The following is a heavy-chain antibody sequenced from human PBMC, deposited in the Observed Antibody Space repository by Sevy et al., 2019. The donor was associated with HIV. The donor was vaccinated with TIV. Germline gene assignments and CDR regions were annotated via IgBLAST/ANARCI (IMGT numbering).Heavy chain of an antibody. J-gene: IGHJ4*02. CDR2: IGTLADT. V-gene: IGHV3-13*01. D-gene: IGHD2-21*01. Sequence: GGSLRLSCAASGFTFSGSDMHWVRQVKGKGLEWISSIGTLADTFYADSVKGRVTNSRDNAQSYLYLHMSSLKVGDTALYFCVRGLQTHCDRTACPLDYWGQGTLVTVSS. CDR1: GFTFSGSD. CDR3: VRGLQTHCDRTACPLDY.